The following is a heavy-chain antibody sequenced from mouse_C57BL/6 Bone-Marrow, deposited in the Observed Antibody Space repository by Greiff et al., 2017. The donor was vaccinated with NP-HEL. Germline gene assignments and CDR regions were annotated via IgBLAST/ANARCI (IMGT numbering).Heavy chain of an antibody. CDR3: ARYDYGCGYFDY. CDR1: GYTFTNYW. D-gene: IGHD1-1*01. Sequence: QVQLQQPGAELVKPGASVKLSCKASGYTFTNYWMHWVKQRPGRGLEWIGRIDPNSGGTKYNEKFKSKATLPVDKPSSTAFMQLSSLTSETSAVYYGARYDYGCGYFDYWGQGTTLTVSS. V-gene: IGHV1-72*01. CDR2: IDPNSGGT. J-gene: IGHJ2*01.